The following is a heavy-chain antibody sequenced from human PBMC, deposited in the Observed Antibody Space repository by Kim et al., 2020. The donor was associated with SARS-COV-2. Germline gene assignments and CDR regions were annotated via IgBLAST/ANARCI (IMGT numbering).Heavy chain of an antibody. J-gene: IGHJ6*03. D-gene: IGHD2-2*01. V-gene: IGHV1-18*01. Sequence: ASVKVSCNASGYTFTSYGISWVRQAPGQGLEWMGWISAYNGNTNYAQKLQGRVTMTTDTSTSTAYMELRSLRSDDTAVYYCARFIVVVPAAISAYYYYMDVWGKGTTVTVSS. CDR3: ARFIVVVPAAISAYYYYMDV. CDR2: ISAYNGNT. CDR1: GYTFTSYG.